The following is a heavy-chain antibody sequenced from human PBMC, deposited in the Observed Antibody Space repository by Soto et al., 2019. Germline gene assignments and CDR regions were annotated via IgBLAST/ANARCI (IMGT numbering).Heavy chain of an antibody. V-gene: IGHV5-10-1*01. CDR3: ARGRASGSYYLLDY. Sequence: PGESLKISCKGSGYNFSNYWISWVRQMPGKGLEWMGKIDPSDSYINYSPPFQGHVTISVDKSITTAHVEVSSLRSDDTAVYYCARGRASGSYYLLDYWGQGTLVTVSS. J-gene: IGHJ4*02. D-gene: IGHD3-10*01. CDR1: GYNFSNYW. CDR2: IDPSDSYI.